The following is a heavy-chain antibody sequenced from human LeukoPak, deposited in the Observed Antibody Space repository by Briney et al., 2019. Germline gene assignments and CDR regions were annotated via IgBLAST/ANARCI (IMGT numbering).Heavy chain of an antibody. J-gene: IGHJ4*02. D-gene: IGHD5-12*01. CDR2: ISTSGSTI. V-gene: IGHV3-48*03. Sequence: GGSLRLSCAASGSTFSRYEMNWVRQAPGKGLEWVSYISTSGSTIDYADSVKGRFTISRDNAKNSLYLQMNSLRAEDTAVYYCARYIVAADYWGQGTLVTVSS. CDR3: ARYIVAADY. CDR1: GSTFSRYE.